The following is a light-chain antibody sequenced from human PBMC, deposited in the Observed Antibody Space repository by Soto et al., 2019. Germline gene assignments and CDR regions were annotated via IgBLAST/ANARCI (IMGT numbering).Light chain of an antibody. V-gene: IGKV1-39*01. J-gene: IGKJ1*01. CDR2: ATS. Sequence: DIQMTQSPSSLSASVGDRVTITCRASQNIRSYLNWYQQKPGKAPPLLIYATSSLQTGVPSRFSASGSGTDFSLVISDLQPEDSATYYCQQGYSSRWTSGRGTKVEI. CDR1: QNIRSY. CDR3: QQGYSSRWT.